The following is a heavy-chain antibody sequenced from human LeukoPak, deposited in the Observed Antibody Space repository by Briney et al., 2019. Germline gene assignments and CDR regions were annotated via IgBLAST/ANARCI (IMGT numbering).Heavy chain of an antibody. V-gene: IGHV3-30-3*01. CDR1: GFTFSRYA. Sequence: TGGSLRLSCAASGFTFSRYAMHWVRQAPGKGLEWVAVVSDDGTFTLYGDSVRGRITISRDSSKNTVYLQMNSLRPEDTAVYYCVRDPYRDAPDYFDYWGQGTLVTVSS. J-gene: IGHJ4*02. CDR2: VSDDGTFT. D-gene: IGHD1-14*01. CDR3: VRDPYRDAPDYFDY.